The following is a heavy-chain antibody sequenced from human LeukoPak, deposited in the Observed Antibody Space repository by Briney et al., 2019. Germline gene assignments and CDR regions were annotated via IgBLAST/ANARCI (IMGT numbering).Heavy chain of an antibody. CDR1: GFTFSSYA. J-gene: IGHJ4*02. Sequence: GGSLRLSCAASGFTFSSYAMHWVRQAPGKGLEWVAVISYDGSNKYYADSVKGRFTTSRDNSKNTLYLQMNSLRAEDTAVYYCAGSGSLGYFDYWGQGTLVTVSS. V-gene: IGHV3-30-3*01. CDR2: ISYDGSNK. CDR3: AGSGSLGYFDY. D-gene: IGHD7-27*01.